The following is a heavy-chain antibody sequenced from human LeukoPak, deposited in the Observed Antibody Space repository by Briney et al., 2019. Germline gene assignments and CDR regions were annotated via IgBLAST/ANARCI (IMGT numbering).Heavy chain of an antibody. D-gene: IGHD3-10*01. Sequence: GASVTVSCKASAYTFTGYYMHWVRRAPGQGLEWMGWINPNSGGTNYAQTFQGRVTMTRDTSISTAYMELSRLRSDDTAVYYCARDWYYGSGSSHYYYYMDVWGKGTTVTVSS. V-gene: IGHV1-2*02. CDR1: AYTFTGYY. J-gene: IGHJ6*03. CDR3: ARDWYYGSGSSHYYYYMDV. CDR2: INPNSGGT.